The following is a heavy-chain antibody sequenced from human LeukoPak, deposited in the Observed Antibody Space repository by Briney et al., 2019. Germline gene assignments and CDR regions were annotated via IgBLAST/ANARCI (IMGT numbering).Heavy chain of an antibody. V-gene: IGHV3-30*18. CDR3: AKVGDTAMVTSGY. CDR1: GFTFSSYG. Sequence: PGGSLRLSCAASGFTFSSYGMHWVRQAPGKGLEWVAVISYDGSNKYYADSVKGRFTISRDNSKNTLYLQMNSLRAEDTAVYYCAKVGDTAMVTSGYWGQGTLVTVSS. D-gene: IGHD5-18*01. CDR2: ISYDGSNK. J-gene: IGHJ4*02.